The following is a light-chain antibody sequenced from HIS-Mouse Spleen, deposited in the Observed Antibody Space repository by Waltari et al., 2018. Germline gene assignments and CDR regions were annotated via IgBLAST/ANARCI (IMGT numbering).Light chain of an antibody. V-gene: IGLV3-21*01. CDR1: NIGSKS. CDR2: DDS. Sequence: SYVLTQPPSVSVAPGKTARITCGGNNIGSKSVHWYQQKPGQAPVLVVYDDSDRPSGLPGRFSGSNSGNTATLTISGTQAMDEADYYCQAWDSSYSVFGGGTKLTVL. CDR3: QAWDSSYSV. J-gene: IGLJ2*01.